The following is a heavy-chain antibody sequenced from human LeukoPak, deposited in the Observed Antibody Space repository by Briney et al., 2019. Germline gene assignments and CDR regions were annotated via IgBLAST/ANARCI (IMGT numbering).Heavy chain of an antibody. CDR2: INAGNGNT. CDR3: ATGHLLNSSSGYYGDF. J-gene: IGHJ4*02. V-gene: IGHV1-3*01. CDR1: GYTFTNYA. D-gene: IGHD3-22*01. Sequence: ASVKVSCKASGYTFTNYAIHWVRQAPGQRLEWMGWINAGNGNTKYSQKFQGRVTITRDTSASTAYMELSSLRSEDTAVYYCATGHLLNSSSGYYGDFWGQGTLVTVSS.